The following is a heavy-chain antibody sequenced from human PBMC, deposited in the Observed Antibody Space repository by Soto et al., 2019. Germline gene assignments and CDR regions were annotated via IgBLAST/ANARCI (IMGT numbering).Heavy chain of an antibody. CDR1: GGAINSYY. J-gene: IGHJ4*02. Sequence: SDTPALSSTVSGGAINSYYWSWIRQPPGKGLEWIGYIYYSGSTNYNPSLKSRVTISVDTSKNQFSLKLSSVTVADTAVYYCARGRVLDYWGQGTLVTVSS. CDR3: ARGRVLDY. CDR2: IYYSGST. V-gene: IGHV4-59*07.